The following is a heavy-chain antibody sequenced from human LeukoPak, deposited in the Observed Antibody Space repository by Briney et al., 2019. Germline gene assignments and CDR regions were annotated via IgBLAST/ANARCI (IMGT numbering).Heavy chain of an antibody. J-gene: IGHJ4*02. CDR2: ISGHNGNT. CDR3: ARAGVNIGGIIVNSLDS. Sequence: ASVKVSCKTSGYTFTNFGISWVRQAPGQGPEWMGWISGHNGNTKYAKNLQVRVKMTIDTSTTTAYMELRSLTSDDTGVYYCARAGVNIGGIIVNSLDSWGQGTLVTVSS. CDR1: GYTFTNFG. D-gene: IGHD3-16*02. V-gene: IGHV1-18*01.